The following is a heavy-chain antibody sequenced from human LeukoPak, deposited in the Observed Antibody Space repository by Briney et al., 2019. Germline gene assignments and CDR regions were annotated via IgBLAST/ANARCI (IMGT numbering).Heavy chain of an antibody. V-gene: IGHV1-18*01. Sequence: ASVKVSCTASGYTLTSYGITWVRQAPGQGLEWMGWISAYNGNTNYAQKLQGRVTMTTDTSTSTAYMELRSLRSDDTAVYYCARDPLHYDFWSGYQYYYYMDVWGKGTTVTVSS. D-gene: IGHD3-3*01. CDR3: ARDPLHYDFWSGYQYYYYMDV. CDR1: GYTLTSYG. CDR2: ISAYNGNT. J-gene: IGHJ6*03.